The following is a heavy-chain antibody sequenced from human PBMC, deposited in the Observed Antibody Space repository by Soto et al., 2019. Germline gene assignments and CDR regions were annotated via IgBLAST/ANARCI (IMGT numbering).Heavy chain of an antibody. D-gene: IGHD3-3*01. CDR3: ARRSDFWSGSDAFDI. CDR2: IDPSDSYT. CDR1: GYSFTSYW. V-gene: IGHV5-10-1*01. Sequence: RGESLKISCKGSGYSFTSYWISWVRQMPGKGLEWMGRIDPSDSYTNYSPSFQGHVTISADKSISTAYLQWSSLKASDTAMYYCARRSDFWSGSDAFDIWGQGTMVTVSS. J-gene: IGHJ3*02.